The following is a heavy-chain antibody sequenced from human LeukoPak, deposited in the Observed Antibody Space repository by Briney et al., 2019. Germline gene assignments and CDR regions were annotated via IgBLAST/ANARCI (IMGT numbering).Heavy chain of an antibody. V-gene: IGHV3-23*01. CDR2: ITGSGTGT. J-gene: IGHJ4*02. D-gene: IGHD1-26*01. CDR1: GFTSNYA. Sequence: GGSLRLSCAASGFTSNYAMIWVRLAPGKGLEWVSAITGSGTGTTYADSVKGRFTFSRDNAKKSVYLEMTDLRAEDTAVYYCAREASGNYHVFDSWGQGTLVTVSS. CDR3: AREASGNYHVFDS.